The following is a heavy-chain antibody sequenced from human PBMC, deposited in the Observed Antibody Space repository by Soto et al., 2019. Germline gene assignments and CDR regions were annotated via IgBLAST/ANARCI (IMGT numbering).Heavy chain of an antibody. V-gene: IGHV4-34*01. CDR3: ARGKQWLVRGAFDY. Sequence: QVQLQQWGAGLLKPSETLSLTCAVYGGSFSGYYWSWIRQPPGKGLEWIGEINHSGSTNYNPSLKSRVTISVDTSKNQFSLKRSSVTAADTAVYSCARGKQWLVRGAFDYWGQGTLVTVSS. CDR2: INHSGST. D-gene: IGHD6-19*01. CDR1: GGSFSGYY. J-gene: IGHJ4*02.